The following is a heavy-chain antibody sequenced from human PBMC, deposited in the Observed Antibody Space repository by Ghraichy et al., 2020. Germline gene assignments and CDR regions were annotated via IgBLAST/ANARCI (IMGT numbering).Heavy chain of an antibody. CDR1: GGSISSSPYY. V-gene: IGHV4-39*01. J-gene: IGHJ4*02. CDR2: VYYSGST. CDR3: ARLAYYGSGSNREY. D-gene: IGHD3-10*01. Sequence: LNISCTVSGGSISSSPYYWGWIRQPPGKGLEWIGSVYYSGSTYYNPSLKSRVTISVDTSKNQFSLKLSSVSAADTAMYYCARLAYYGSGSNREYWGQGTLVTVSS.